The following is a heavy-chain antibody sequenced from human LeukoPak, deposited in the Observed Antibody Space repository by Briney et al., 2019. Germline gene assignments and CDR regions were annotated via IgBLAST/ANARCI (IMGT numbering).Heavy chain of an antibody. CDR1: GFTFGDYA. Sequence: GGSLRLSCTASGFTFGDYAMSWVRQAPGKGLEWVGFIRSKAYGGTTEYAASVKGRFTISRDDSKSIAYLQMNSLKTEDTAVYYCTRAPYYGSGSYSLDYWGQGTLATVSS. CDR3: TRAPYYGSGSYSLDY. CDR2: IRSKAYGGTT. D-gene: IGHD3-10*01. V-gene: IGHV3-49*04. J-gene: IGHJ4*02.